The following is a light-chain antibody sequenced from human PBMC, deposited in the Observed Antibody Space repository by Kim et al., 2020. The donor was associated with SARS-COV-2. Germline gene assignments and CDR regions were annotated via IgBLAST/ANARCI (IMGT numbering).Light chain of an antibody. V-gene: IGLV2-14*03. CDR3: SSYTSSSTRV. CDR2: DVS. J-gene: IGLJ2*01. Sequence: GQSLTIYCTGTSSDVGGYNYVSWYQQHPGKAPKLMIYDVSNRPSGVSNRFSGSKSGNTASLTISGLQAEDEADYYCSSYTSSSTRVFGGGTQLTVL. CDR1: SSDVGGYNY.